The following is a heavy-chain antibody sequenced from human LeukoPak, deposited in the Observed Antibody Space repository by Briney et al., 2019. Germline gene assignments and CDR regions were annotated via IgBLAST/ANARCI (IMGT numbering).Heavy chain of an antibody. CDR1: GGSISSGSYY. V-gene: IGHV4-61*02. CDR3: ARHGPYSGSYYGAFDI. J-gene: IGHJ3*02. CDR2: IYTSGST. Sequence: SQTLSLTCTVSGGSISSGSYYWSWIRQPAGKGLEWIGRIYTSGSTNYNPSLKSRVTISVDTSKNHFSLKLSSVTAADTAVYYCARHGPYSGSYYGAFDIWGQGTMVTVSS. D-gene: IGHD1-26*01.